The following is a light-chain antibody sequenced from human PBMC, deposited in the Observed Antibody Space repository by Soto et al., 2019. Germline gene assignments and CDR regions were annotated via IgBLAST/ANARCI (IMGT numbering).Light chain of an antibody. Sequence: QSVLTQPPSVSGAPGQRVTISCTGSSSNIGAGYDVHWYQKLPGTAPKLLTYGNTNRPSGVPDRFSGSKSGTSASLAITGLQAEDEADYYCQSYDSSLSGSVFGGGTKLTVL. J-gene: IGLJ3*02. CDR1: SSNIGAGYD. CDR3: QSYDSSLSGSV. CDR2: GNT. V-gene: IGLV1-40*01.